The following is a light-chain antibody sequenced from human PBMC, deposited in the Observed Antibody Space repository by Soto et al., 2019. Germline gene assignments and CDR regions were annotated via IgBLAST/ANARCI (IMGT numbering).Light chain of an antibody. CDR3: QQRHMWPIT. Sequence: EFVLTQSPGTLSSSPGERATLSCRASQTVRNNYLAWYQQKPGQAPRLLIYDASSRATGIPDRFSGGGSGTDFTLTISSLEPEDSAVYYCQQRHMWPITFGQGTRLEIK. V-gene: IGKV3D-20*02. CDR1: QTVRNNY. CDR2: DAS. J-gene: IGKJ5*01.